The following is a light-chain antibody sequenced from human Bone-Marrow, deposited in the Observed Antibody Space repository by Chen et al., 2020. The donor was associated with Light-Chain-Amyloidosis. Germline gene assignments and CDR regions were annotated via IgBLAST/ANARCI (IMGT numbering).Light chain of an antibody. V-gene: IGLV3-21*02. Sequence: SYVLTQLSSVSVAPGQTATIDCGGNNIGSTSVHWYQQTPGQAPLLVVYDDSDRPSGIPERLSGSNSGNTATLTISRVEAGDEADYYCQVWDRSSDRPVFGGGTKLTVL. J-gene: IGLJ3*02. CDR3: QVWDRSSDRPV. CDR1: NIGSTS. CDR2: DDS.